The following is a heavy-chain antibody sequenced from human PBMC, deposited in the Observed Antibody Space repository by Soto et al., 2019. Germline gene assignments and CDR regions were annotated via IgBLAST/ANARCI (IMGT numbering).Heavy chain of an antibody. Sequence: QVQLVESGGGVVQPGRSLRLSCAASGFIFSTYGMHWVRQAPGKGLEWVAVMWSDGGNKYYAESVKGRFTISRDNSRNTLDLQMNSLRAEDTAVYYCARDPPDDSSGYYSLDYWGQGTLVAVSS. CDR3: ARDPPDDSSGYYSLDY. CDR2: MWSDGGNK. D-gene: IGHD3-22*01. CDR1: GFIFSTYG. J-gene: IGHJ4*02. V-gene: IGHV3-33*01.